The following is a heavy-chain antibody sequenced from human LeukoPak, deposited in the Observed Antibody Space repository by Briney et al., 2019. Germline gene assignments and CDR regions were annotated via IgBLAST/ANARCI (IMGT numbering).Heavy chain of an antibody. D-gene: IGHD3-22*01. CDR3: ARGQKHMIVVYYFDY. V-gene: IGHV3-21*01. J-gene: IGHJ4*02. CDR2: ISSGSTDI. CDR1: GFTFSTYS. Sequence: GGSLRLSCAAFGFTFSTYSLSWVRQAPGKGLEWVPSISSGSTDIHYADSVKGRFTISRDNAKNSLYLQTNSLRAEDTAVYYCARGQKHMIVVYYFDYWGQGTLVTVSS.